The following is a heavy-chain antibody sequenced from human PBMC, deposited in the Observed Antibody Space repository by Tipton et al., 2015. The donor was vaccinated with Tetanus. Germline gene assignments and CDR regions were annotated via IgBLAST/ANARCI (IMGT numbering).Heavy chain of an antibody. D-gene: IGHD4-17*01. J-gene: IGHJ3*01. CDR1: GDSVSGYY. CDR2: IYYSGSS. CDR3: ARPSTTVTPRAFDV. Sequence: TLSLTCTVSGDSVSGYYWDWIRQPPGKGLEWIGSIYYSGSSYYNPSLESRVTISLDTSKNRFSLKLTSVTAADAAVYYCARPSTTVTPRAFDVWGQGTMVTVSS. V-gene: IGHV4-39*01.